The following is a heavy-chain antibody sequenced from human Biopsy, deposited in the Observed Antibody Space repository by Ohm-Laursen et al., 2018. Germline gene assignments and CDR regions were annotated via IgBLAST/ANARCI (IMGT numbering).Heavy chain of an antibody. Sequence: TLSLTCTVSGDSISSYYWSWIQQPPGKGLQWIGYVYYTGSTDYNPSLQSRVTISVDTSKNHFSLRLRSVTPADTAIYYCARDRGYYSDRTVPGYFDLWGRGTLVTVPS. CDR1: GDSISSYY. J-gene: IGHJ2*01. CDR3: ARDRGYYSDRTVPGYFDL. V-gene: IGHV4-59*01. CDR2: VYYTGST. D-gene: IGHD3-22*01.